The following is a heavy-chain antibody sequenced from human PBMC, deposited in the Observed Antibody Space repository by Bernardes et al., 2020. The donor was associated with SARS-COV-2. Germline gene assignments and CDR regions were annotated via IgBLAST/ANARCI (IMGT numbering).Heavy chain of an antibody. CDR2: ISDISTRL. Sequence: VGSLRLSCVASGFTFGSFAMSWVRQAPGKGLEWVSAISDISTRLYYTDSVKGRFTISRDNSKNTLYLQMNSLRVEDTAVYYCVKDPSNNSGPDSWGQGTLVTVSS. CDR1: GFTFGSFA. J-gene: IGHJ4*02. D-gene: IGHD3-10*01. CDR3: VKDPSNNSGPDS. V-gene: IGHV3-23*01.